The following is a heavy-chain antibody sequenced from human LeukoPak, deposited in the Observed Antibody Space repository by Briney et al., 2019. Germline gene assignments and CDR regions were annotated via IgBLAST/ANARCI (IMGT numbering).Heavy chain of an antibody. CDR3: ARGSGWYPH. J-gene: IGHJ1*01. D-gene: IGHD6-19*01. CDR2: ISYSGDT. CDR1: GGSISRFY. V-gene: IGHV4-59*01. Sequence: SETLSLTCIVSGGSISRFYWSWIRQPPGKGLEWIGYISYSGDTKYNPSLKSRLSMSVDTSKSQCSLMLTSVTAADTAVYYCARGSGWYPHWGQGTLVTVSS.